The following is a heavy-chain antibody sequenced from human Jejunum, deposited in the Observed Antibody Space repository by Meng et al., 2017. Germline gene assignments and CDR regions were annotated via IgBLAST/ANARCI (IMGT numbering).Heavy chain of an antibody. V-gene: IGHV4-61*02. CDR3: AREELELWELRPFDI. CDR1: GGSLSSVSYY. Sequence: SETLSPTCTVSGGSLSSVSYYWSWIRQPAGKGLEWIGRMYTSGSTNYNPSLKSRVTISIDTSTNQFSLRLTSVTAADTAIYYCAREELELWELRPFDIWGQGTMVTVSS. CDR2: MYTSGST. D-gene: IGHD1-26*01. J-gene: IGHJ3*02.